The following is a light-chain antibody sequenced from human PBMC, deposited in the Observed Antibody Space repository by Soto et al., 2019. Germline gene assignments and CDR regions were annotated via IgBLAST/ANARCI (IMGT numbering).Light chain of an antibody. CDR1: QSVGSN. Sequence: IVVTQSPATLSVSPGERVTLSCRASQSVGSNLAWYQQRPGQPPRLLIYDASTRATGIPDRFSGSGSETEFTLTISSLQSEDFAVYYCQQFNIWPHLLSFGGGTKLEMK. J-gene: IGKJ4*01. CDR3: QQFNIWPHLLS. V-gene: IGKV3-15*01. CDR2: DAS.